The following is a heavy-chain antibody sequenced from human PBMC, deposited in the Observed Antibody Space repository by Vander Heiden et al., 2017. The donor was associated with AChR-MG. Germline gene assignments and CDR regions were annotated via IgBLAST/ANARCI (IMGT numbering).Heavy chain of an antibody. Sequence: EVQLFESGGGLVQPGGSLELSWPASGFPFRGYDMHGVRQATGKGLEWVSAIGTAGDTYYPGSVKGRFTISRENAKNSLYLQMNSLSAGDTAVYYCARAPRGGAYYYYGMDVWGQGTTVTISS. CDR3: ARAPRGGAYYYYGMDV. V-gene: IGHV3-13*01. D-gene: IGHD3-10*01. J-gene: IGHJ6*02. CDR1: GFPFRGYD. CDR2: IGTAGDT.